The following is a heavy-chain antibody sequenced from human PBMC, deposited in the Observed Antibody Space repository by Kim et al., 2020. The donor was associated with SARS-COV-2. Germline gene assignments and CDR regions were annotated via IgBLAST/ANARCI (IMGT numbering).Heavy chain of an antibody. J-gene: IGHJ6*02. CDR3: ARQLGIAAARNYYFYGMDV. CDR2: IYYSGST. D-gene: IGHD6-13*01. V-gene: IGHV4-39*01. CDR1: GGSISSSSYY. Sequence: SETLSLTCTVSGGSISSSSYYWGWIRQPPGKGLEWIGSIYYSGSTYYNPSLKSRVTISVDTSKNQFSLKLSSVTAADTAVYYCARQLGIAAARNYYFYGMDVWGQGTTVTVSS.